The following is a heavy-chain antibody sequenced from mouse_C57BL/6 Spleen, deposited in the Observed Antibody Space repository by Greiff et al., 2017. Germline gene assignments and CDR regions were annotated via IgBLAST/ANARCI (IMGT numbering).Heavy chain of an antibody. J-gene: IGHJ2*01. CDR1: GYTFTSYW. V-gene: IGHV1-69*01. CDR3: ARAHAYYGSSYSYYDC. D-gene: IGHD1-1*01. CDR2: IDPSDSYT. Sequence: QVQLQQPGAELVMPGASVKLSCKASGYTFTSYWMHWVKQRPGQGLEWIGEIDPSDSYTNYTQKFKGKSTLTVDKSASTAYMHLSSLTSEDSAVYYCARAHAYYGSSYSYYDCWGQGTTLTVSS.